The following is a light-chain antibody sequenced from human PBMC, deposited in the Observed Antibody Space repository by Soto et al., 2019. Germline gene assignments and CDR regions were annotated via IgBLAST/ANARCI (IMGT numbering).Light chain of an antibody. CDR3: QQYNTFLT. CDR2: DAS. CDR1: QTISSW. J-gene: IGKJ4*01. V-gene: IGKV1-5*01. Sequence: DIQMTQSPSTLSGSLGDRVTITCRASQTISSWLAWYQQKPGKAPKLLIYDASSLESGVPSRFSGSGSGTEFTLTISSLQPDDSATYYCQQYNTFLTFGGGTKVDIK.